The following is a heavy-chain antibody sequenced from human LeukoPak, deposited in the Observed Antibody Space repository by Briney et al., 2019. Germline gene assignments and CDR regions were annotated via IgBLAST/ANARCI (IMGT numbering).Heavy chain of an antibody. D-gene: IGHD5-12*01. J-gene: IGHJ4*02. Sequence: PGGSLRLSCAASTFTFSSYEMNWVRQAPGKGLEWISYISRSGSTIYYADSVKGRFTISRDNAKNSLYLQMDSLRAEDTAVYYCASGYGLPYWGQGTLVTVSS. CDR3: ASGYGLPY. V-gene: IGHV3-48*03. CDR2: ISRSGSTI. CDR1: TFTFSSYE.